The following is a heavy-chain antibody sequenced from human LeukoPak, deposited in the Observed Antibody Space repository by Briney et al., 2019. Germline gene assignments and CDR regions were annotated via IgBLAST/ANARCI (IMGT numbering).Heavy chain of an antibody. D-gene: IGHD3-10*01. CDR3: ARLGPGSVRAFDI. V-gene: IGHV4-59*01. J-gene: IGHJ3*02. CDR1: GGSISSYY. Sequence: SETLSLTCTVSGGSISSYYWSWIRQPPGKGLEWIGYIYYSGSTNYNPSLKSRVTISVDTSKNQFSLKLSSVTAADTAVYYCARLGPGSVRAFDIWGQGTMVTVSS. CDR2: IYYSGST.